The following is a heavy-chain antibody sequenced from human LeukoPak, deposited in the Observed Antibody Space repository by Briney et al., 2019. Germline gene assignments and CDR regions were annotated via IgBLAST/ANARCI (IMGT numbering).Heavy chain of an antibody. CDR2: IIPIFGTA. V-gene: IGHV1-69*13. J-gene: IGHJ4*02. Sequence: SVKVSCKASGGTFSSYAISWVRQAPGQGLEWMGGIIPIFGTANYAQKFQGRVTITADESSSTAYMELSSLRSEDTAVYYCAGREYYYDSSGYYPFDYWGQGTLVTVSS. CDR3: AGREYYYDSSGYYPFDY. CDR1: GGTFSSYA. D-gene: IGHD3-22*01.